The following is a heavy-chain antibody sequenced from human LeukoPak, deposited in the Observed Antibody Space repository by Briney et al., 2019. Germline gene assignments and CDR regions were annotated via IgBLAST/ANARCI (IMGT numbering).Heavy chain of an antibody. J-gene: IGHJ4*02. D-gene: IGHD2-2*01. CDR2: IDPNSGGT. Sequence: GASVKVSCKASGYTFTGYYMHWVRQAPGQGLEWMGRIDPNSGGTNYAQKFQGRVTMTRDTSISTAYMELSRVRSDDTAVYYCARGSGYCSSTSCSDFDYWGQGTLVTVSS. CDR3: ARGSGYCSSTSCSDFDY. V-gene: IGHV1-2*06. CDR1: GYTFTGYY.